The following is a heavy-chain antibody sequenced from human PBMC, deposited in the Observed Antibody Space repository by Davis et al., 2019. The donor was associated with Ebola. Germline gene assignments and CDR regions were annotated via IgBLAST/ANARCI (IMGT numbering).Heavy chain of an antibody. V-gene: IGHV3-30*18. D-gene: IGHD4-17*01. CDR1: GFTFSSYG. CDR2: ISYDGSNK. J-gene: IGHJ4*02. CDR3: ANGGSGTVTYYFDY. Sequence: GESLKISCSASGFTFSSYGMHWVRHAPGKGLEWVAVISYDGSNKCYADSVKGRFTLSRDNSKNTLYLQMNSLRAEDTAVYYCANGGSGTVTYYFDYWGQGTLVTVSS.